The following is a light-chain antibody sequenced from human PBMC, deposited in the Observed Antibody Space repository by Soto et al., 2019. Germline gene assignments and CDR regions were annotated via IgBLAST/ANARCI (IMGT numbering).Light chain of an antibody. V-gene: IGLV2-14*01. CDR1: SSDVGGYNY. Sequence: QSVLTQPASVSGSPGQSITISCTGTSSDVGGYNYVSWYQQNPGKAPKLMIYDVTNRPSGVSNRFSGSKSGNTASLTISGLQAEDEADYYCSSYTPSNTLVSGTGIRSPS. CDR2: DVT. J-gene: IGLJ1*01. CDR3: SSYTPSNTLV.